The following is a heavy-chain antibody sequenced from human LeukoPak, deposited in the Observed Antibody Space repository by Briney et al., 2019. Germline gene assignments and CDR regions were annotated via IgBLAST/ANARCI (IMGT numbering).Heavy chain of an antibody. V-gene: IGHV3-30*18. J-gene: IGHJ4*02. CDR1: GFTFSSYG. D-gene: IGHD1-26*01. Sequence: PGGSLRLSCAASGFTFSSYGMHWVRQAPDKGLEWVAVISYDGSNKYYAHSVKGRFTISRDNSKNTLYLQMNSLRAEDTAVYYCAKDHTYSGSSDYWGQGTLVTVSS. CDR2: ISYDGSNK. CDR3: AKDHTYSGSSDY.